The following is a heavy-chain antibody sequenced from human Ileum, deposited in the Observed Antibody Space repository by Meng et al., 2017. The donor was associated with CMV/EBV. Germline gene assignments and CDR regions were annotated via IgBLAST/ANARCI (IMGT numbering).Heavy chain of an antibody. Sequence: ASVKVSCKASGYTFTGYYMHWVRQAPGQGLEWRGWINPNSGGTNYAQKFQGRVTMTRDTSISTAYMELSRLRSDDTAVYYGARVAIVGVVIRGGMDVWGQGTTVTVSS. J-gene: IGHJ6*02. CDR2: INPNSGGT. D-gene: IGHD3-3*01. V-gene: IGHV1-2*02. CDR3: ARVAIVGVVIRGGMDV. CDR1: GYTFTGYY.